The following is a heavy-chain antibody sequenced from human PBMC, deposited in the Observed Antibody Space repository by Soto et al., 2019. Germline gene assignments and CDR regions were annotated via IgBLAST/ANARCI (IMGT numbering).Heavy chain of an antibody. J-gene: IGHJ4*02. CDR1: EFTFTSYA. D-gene: IGHD3-10*01. Sequence: EVQLLESGGGLVQPGGSLRLSCDSEFTFTSYAMSWVRQAPGKGLEWVSAVGSDGGSTYYADSVRGRFTVSRDNSQNTLYLQMNNLRAEDTAVYYCAKDVCGSGTFCHFDYWGQGTLVTVSS. CDR2: VGSDGGST. V-gene: IGHV3-23*01. CDR3: AKDVCGSGTFCHFDY.